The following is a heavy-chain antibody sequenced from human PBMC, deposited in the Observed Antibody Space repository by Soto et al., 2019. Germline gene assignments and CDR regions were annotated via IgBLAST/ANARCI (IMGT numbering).Heavy chain of an antibody. CDR2: IIPIFGTA. Sequence: SVKVSCKASGGTFSSYAISWVRQAPGQGLEWMGGIIPIFGTATYAQKFQGRVTITADESVTTVYMELNSLRTEDTAVYYCARPDFGDYWYFDLWGRGTLVTVSS. V-gene: IGHV1-69*13. D-gene: IGHD4-17*01. CDR1: GGTFSSYA. CDR3: ARPDFGDYWYFDL. J-gene: IGHJ2*01.